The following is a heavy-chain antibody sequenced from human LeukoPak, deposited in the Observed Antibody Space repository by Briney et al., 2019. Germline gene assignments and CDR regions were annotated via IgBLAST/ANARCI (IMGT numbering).Heavy chain of an antibody. V-gene: IGHV4-4*07. Sequence: PSETLSLTCTVSGGSISSYYWSWIRQPAGKGLEWIGRIYTSGSTNYNPSLKSRVTISVDTSKNQFSLKLSSVTAADTAVYYCARGGKMKSGGWKIAAADDYWGQGTLVTVSS. J-gene: IGHJ4*02. CDR2: IYTSGST. D-gene: IGHD6-13*01. CDR1: GGSISSYY. CDR3: ARGGKMKSGGWKIAAADDY.